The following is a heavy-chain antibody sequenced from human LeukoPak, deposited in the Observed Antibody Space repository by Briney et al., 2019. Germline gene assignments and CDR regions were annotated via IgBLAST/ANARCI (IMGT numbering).Heavy chain of an antibody. CDR1: GFTFSSYA. Sequence: PGRSLRLSCAASGFTFSSYAMHWVRQAPGKGLEWVAVISYDGSNKYYADSVKGRFTISRDNSKNTLYLQMNSLRAEDTAVYYCAKDKPILSSSWYYFDYWGQGTLVTVSS. D-gene: IGHD6-13*01. V-gene: IGHV3-30*04. J-gene: IGHJ4*02. CDR3: AKDKPILSSSWYYFDY. CDR2: ISYDGSNK.